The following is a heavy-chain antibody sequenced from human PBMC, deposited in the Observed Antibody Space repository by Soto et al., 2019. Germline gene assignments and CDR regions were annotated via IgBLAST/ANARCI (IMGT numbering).Heavy chain of an antibody. CDR2: ISHSGSYI. CDR3: ASPRDYCVTTSNCFIAFDI. D-gene: IGHD4-17*01. J-gene: IGHJ3*02. CDR1: GFSFGDYI. V-gene: IGHV3-21*01. Sequence: AQLVESGGSLVKPGGSLRLSCAASGFSFGDYIMNWVRQAPGRGLEWVASISHSGSYIFYADSVKSRFTISRDNSRDSLYLQMNSLRVVDTAIYYCASPRDYCVTTSNCFIAFDIWGQGTRVTVSS.